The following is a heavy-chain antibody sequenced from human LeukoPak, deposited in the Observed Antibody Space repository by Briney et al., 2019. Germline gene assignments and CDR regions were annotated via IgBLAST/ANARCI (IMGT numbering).Heavy chain of an antibody. CDR1: GGSISSYY. CDR2: IYTSGST. J-gene: IGHJ1*01. D-gene: IGHD4-23*01. V-gene: IGHV4-4*07. Sequence: SETLSLTCTVSGGSISSYYWSWIRQPPGKGLEWIGRIYTSGSTNYNPSLKSRVTMSVDTSKNQFSLKLSSVTAADTAVYYCARGYGGNSMEYFQHWGQGTLVTVSS. CDR3: ARGYGGNSMEYFQH.